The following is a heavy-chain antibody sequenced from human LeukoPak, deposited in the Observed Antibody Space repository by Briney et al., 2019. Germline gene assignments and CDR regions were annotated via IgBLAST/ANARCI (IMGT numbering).Heavy chain of an antibody. CDR3: ARGPTISETGYFDY. V-gene: IGHV4-34*01. CDR1: GGSFSAYY. J-gene: IGHJ4*03. D-gene: IGHD1-1*01. Sequence: SETLSLTCAVYGGSFSAYYWSWIRQSPGKGLEWIAEINHRGDTNYNPSVKSRVSISVDTSKNQFSLKVTALTAADTAVYYCARGPTISETGYFDYWGQGTLVTVSS. CDR2: INHRGDT.